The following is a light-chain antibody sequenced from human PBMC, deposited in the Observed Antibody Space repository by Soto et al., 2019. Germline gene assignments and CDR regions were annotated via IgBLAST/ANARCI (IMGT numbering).Light chain of an antibody. J-gene: IGKJ1*01. Sequence: DIQMTQSPSTLSGSVGDRVTITCRASQTISSWLAWYQQKPGKAPKPLMYKASTLKSGGPSRFSGSGSGTEFTLTISSLQPDDFATYYCQHYNSYSEAFGQGTKVDIK. V-gene: IGKV1-5*03. CDR1: QTISSW. CDR3: QHYNSYSEA. CDR2: KAS.